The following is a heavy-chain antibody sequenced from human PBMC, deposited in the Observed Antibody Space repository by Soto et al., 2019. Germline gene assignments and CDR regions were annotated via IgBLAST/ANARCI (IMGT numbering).Heavy chain of an antibody. CDR2: IIPIFGTA. Sequence: GASVKVSCKASGGTFSSYAISSVRQAPGQGLEWMGGIIPIFGTANYAQKFQGRVTITADESTSTAYMELSSLRSEDTAVYYCASSRDIVEAPLYYYYIMDVWGQGTTVSVSS. V-gene: IGHV1-69*13. D-gene: IGHD1-26*01. CDR3: ASSRDIVEAPLYYYYIMDV. CDR1: GGTFSSYA. J-gene: IGHJ6*02.